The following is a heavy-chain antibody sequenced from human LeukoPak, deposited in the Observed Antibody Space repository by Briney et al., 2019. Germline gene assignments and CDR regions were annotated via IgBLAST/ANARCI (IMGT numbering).Heavy chain of an antibody. V-gene: IGHV1-2*02. Sequence: GASVKVSCKASGYTFTDHHMHWVRQDPGQGLEWMGWIHPNSGDTNYAQKFQGRVTMTRDTSISTAYMELSRLRSDDTAVYYCARGTFDPWGQGTLVTVSS. CDR2: IHPNSGDT. CDR1: GYTFTDHH. CDR3: ARGTFDP. J-gene: IGHJ5*02.